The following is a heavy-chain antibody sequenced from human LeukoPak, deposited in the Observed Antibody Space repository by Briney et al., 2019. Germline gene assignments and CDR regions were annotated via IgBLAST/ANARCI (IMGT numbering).Heavy chain of an antibody. CDR1: GFTVSSNY. J-gene: IGHJ4*02. CDR3: AKDPSGWYYFDY. D-gene: IGHD6-19*01. Sequence: GGSLRLSCAASGFTVSSNYMSWVRQAPGKGLEWVSVIYGGGGTYYADSVKGRFTISRDNSKNTLYLQVNSLRAEDTAVYYCAKDPSGWYYFDYWGQGTLVTVSS. CDR2: IYGGGGT. V-gene: IGHV3-53*01.